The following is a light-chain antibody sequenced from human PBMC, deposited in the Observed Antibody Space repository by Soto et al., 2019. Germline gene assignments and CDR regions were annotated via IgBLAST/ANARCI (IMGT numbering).Light chain of an antibody. J-gene: IGLJ2*01. V-gene: IGLV2-14*01. CDR1: SSDVGGYNY. CDR3: SSYTSSSTLV. Sequence: QSVRTQPASVSGSPGQSITISCTGTSSDVGGYNYVSWYQQHPGKAPKLMIYDVSNRPSGVSNRFSGSKSGNPASLTISGLQAEDEADYYCSSYTSSSTLVFGGGTQLTVL. CDR2: DVS.